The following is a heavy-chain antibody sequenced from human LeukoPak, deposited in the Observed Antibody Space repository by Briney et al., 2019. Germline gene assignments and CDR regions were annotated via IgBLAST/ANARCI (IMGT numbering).Heavy chain of an antibody. D-gene: IGHD1-26*01. CDR2: ISGSGDST. CDR1: GFTFSSYA. J-gene: IGHJ4*02. CDR3: AKGGMGYRGSYYVGY. Sequence: GGSLRLSCAASGFTFSSYAMSWVRQAPGKGLDWVSGISGSGDSTYYADSVKGRFTISRDNSKNTLYLQMNSLRAEDTAVYYCAKGGMGYRGSYYVGYWGQGTLVTVAS. V-gene: IGHV3-23*01.